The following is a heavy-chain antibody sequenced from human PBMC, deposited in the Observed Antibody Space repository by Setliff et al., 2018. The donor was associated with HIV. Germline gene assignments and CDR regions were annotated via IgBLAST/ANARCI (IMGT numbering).Heavy chain of an antibody. Sequence: AASVKVSCKASGYTFTDYAMNWVRQAPGQGLEWMGWINTNTGNPTYAQGFTGRFVFSLDTSVSTTYLQISSLKIEDTGVYYCTTDLNRSRGRAIDVWGRGTTVTVSS. V-gene: IGHV7-4-1*02. CDR1: GYTFTDYA. D-gene: IGHD3-16*01. J-gene: IGHJ6*02. CDR3: TTDLNRSRGRAIDV. CDR2: INTNTGNP.